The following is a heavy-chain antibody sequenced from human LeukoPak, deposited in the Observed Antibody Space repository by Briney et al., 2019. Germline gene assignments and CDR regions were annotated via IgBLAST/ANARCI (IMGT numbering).Heavy chain of an antibody. CDR2: IYYSGST. CDR3: AREGGYCSSTSCHDNY. Sequence: SETLSLTCTVSGGSISSGGYYWSWIRQHPGKGLEWIGYIYYSGSTYYNPSLKSRVTISVDTSKNQFSLKLSSVTAADTAVYYCAREGGYCSSTSCHDNYWGQGTLVTVSS. D-gene: IGHD2-2*01. J-gene: IGHJ4*02. CDR1: GGSISSGGYY. V-gene: IGHV4-31*03.